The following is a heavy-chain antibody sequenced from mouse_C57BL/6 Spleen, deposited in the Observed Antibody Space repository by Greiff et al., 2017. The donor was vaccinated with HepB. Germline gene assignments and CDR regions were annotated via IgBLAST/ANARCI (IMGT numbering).Heavy chain of an antibody. V-gene: IGHV5-6*01. CDR2: ISSGGSYT. CDR3: ARPYDYDEFAY. J-gene: IGHJ3*01. Sequence: EVQLVESGGDLVKPGGSLKLSCAASGFTFSSYGMSWVRQTPDKRLEWVATISSGGSYTYYPDSVKGRFTISRDNAKNTLYLQMSSLKSEDTAMYYCARPYDYDEFAYWGQGTLVTVSA. D-gene: IGHD2-4*01. CDR1: GFTFSSYG.